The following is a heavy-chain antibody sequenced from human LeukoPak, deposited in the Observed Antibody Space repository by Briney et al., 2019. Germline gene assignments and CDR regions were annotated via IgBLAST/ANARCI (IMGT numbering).Heavy chain of an antibody. CDR3: ARDIGYGGNPRVAYFDH. CDR2: IIPIFGTA. Sequence: SVKVSCKASGGTFSSYAISWVRQAPGQGLEWMGRIIPIFGTANYAQKFQGRVTITTDESTSTAYMELSSLRSEDTAVYYCARDIGYGGNPRVAYFDHWGQGTLVTVSS. J-gene: IGHJ4*02. CDR1: GGTFSSYA. V-gene: IGHV1-69*05. D-gene: IGHD4-23*01.